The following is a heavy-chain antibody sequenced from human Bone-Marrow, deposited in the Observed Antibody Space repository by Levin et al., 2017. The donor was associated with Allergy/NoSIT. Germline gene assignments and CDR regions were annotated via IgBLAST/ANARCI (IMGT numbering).Heavy chain of an antibody. CDR2: IYYSGST. CDR3: AGLPVAGTVYFRH. V-gene: IGHV4-59*08. Sequence: SETLSLTCSVSSEYMRSYYWSWVRQPPGKGLEYIGNIYYSGSTRYNPSVKSRATLSVDTSKSQVSLELRSVTAADTAVYYCAGLPVAGTVYFRHWGRGSLVTVSS. J-gene: IGHJ1*01. CDR1: SEYMRSYY. D-gene: IGHD6-19*01.